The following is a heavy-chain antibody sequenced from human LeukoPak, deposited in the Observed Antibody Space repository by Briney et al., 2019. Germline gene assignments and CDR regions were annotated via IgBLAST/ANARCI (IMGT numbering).Heavy chain of an antibody. V-gene: IGHV3-23*01. CDR2: ISNRGYT. CDR1: GFTFSSFA. CDR3: AKDSTGQPQDY. D-gene: IGHD3-10*01. Sequence: PGGSLRLSCTASGFTFSSFAMNWVRQAPGQGLEWVSTISNRGYTYYADSVKGRFTISRDDSKNTVYLQMNSLRAEDTAVYYCAKDSTGQPQDYWGQGTLVTAS. J-gene: IGHJ4*02.